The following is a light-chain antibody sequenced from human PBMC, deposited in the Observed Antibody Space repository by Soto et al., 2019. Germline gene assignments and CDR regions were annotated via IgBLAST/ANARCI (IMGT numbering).Light chain of an antibody. Sequence: DIQMTQSPSSLSASVGDRVTITFQASQDIYIYLNLYQQKPGKAPRLLIYDASNLETGVPSRFSGSGSGTDFTLTISSLQTEDFATYYCQQYDNFVITFGQGTRLEIK. CDR1: QDIYIY. CDR2: DAS. CDR3: QQYDNFVIT. J-gene: IGKJ5*01. V-gene: IGKV1-33*01.